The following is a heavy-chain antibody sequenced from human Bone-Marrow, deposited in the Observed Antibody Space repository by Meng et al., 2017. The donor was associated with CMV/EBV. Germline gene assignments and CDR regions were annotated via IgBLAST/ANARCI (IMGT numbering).Heavy chain of an antibody. CDR1: GVTFDSYG. J-gene: IGHJ4*02. D-gene: IGHD3-16*01. Sequence: ASVKVSCKASGVTFDSYGITWARQAPGQGLEWMGWISGYNGNTNYAQKFQDRLTITTNTSSTTAYMELRSLRSDDTAVYYCATLGFWGDYFDHWGQGSLVTVSS. CDR2: ISGYNGNT. V-gene: IGHV1-18*01. CDR3: ATLGFWGDYFDH.